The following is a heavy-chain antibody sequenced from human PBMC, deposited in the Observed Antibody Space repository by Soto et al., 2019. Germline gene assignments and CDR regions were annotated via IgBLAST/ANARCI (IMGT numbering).Heavy chain of an antibody. CDR1: GGSFSPYTYY. D-gene: IGHD2-2*01. J-gene: IGHJ4*02. CDR2: ISYSGNT. Sequence: PSETLCLTWTVSGGSFSPYTYYWGWIRQPPGKGLEWIGSISYSGNTYYNPSLKSRVTISIDTSQNQFSLKLTSVTAADTAVYYCARRVCGASWNFDYWGQGTLVTVSS. CDR3: ARRVCGASWNFDY. V-gene: IGHV4-39*01.